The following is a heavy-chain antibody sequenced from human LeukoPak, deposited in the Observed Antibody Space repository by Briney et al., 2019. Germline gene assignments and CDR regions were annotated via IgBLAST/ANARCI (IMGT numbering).Heavy chain of an antibody. CDR3: ARVGGGYYSYYYYYMDV. CDR1: GFTFSSYW. J-gene: IGHJ6*03. Sequence: GGSLRLSCAASGFTFSSYWMHWVRQAPGKGLVWVSRINTDGSSTSYADSVKGRFTISRDNAKNTLYLQMNSLRAEDTALYYCARVGGGYYSYYYYYMDVWGKGTTVTVSS. V-gene: IGHV3-74*01. D-gene: IGHD3-3*01. CDR2: INTDGSST.